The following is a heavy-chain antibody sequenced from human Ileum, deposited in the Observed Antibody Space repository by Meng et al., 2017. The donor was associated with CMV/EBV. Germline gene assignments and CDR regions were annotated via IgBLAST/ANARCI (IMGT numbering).Heavy chain of an antibody. D-gene: IGHD1-1*01. Sequence: VQREGSGPGLGKSSETLSLTCTVSGGSIGSYYWNWIRQPDGKGLEWIGRIHTTDSTNYNPSFKSRVTISVDTSKNQFSLKLTSMTAADTAVYYCARDTGTTGTGSLFDYWGQGILVTVSS. CDR3: ARDTGTTGTGSLFDY. CDR2: IHTTDST. J-gene: IGHJ4*02. CDR1: GGSIGSYY. V-gene: IGHV4-4*07.